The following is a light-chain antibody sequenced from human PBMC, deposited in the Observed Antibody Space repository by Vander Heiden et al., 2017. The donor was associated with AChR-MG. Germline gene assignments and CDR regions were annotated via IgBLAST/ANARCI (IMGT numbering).Light chain of an antibody. CDR1: QSVSSN. CDR2: GAS. Sequence: EIVMTQSPATLSVSPGERATLSCRASQSVSSNLAWYQQKPGQAPRLLIYGASTRATGIPARFSGSGYGTEFTLTISSLQSEDFAVYYCQLYNTWPPLTFGGGTKVEIK. V-gene: IGKV3-15*01. J-gene: IGKJ4*01. CDR3: QLYNTWPPLT.